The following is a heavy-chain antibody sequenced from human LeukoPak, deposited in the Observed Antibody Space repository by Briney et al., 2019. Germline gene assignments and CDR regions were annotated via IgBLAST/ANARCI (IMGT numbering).Heavy chain of an antibody. CDR1: GFTFSGYA. J-gene: IGHJ4*02. CDR2: IRSKANSYAT. CDR3: TRRVDSSGYYGIDY. D-gene: IGHD3-22*01. Sequence: GGSLRLSCAASGFTFSGYAMHWVRPASGKGLEWVGRIRSKANSYATAYAASVKGRFTISRDDSKNTAYLQMNSLKTEDTAVYYCTRRVDSSGYYGIDYWGQGTLVTVSS. V-gene: IGHV3-73*01.